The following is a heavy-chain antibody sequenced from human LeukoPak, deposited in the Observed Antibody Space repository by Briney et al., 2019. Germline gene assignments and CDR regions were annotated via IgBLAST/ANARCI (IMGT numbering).Heavy chain of an antibody. CDR3: ARSYSGSFSH. V-gene: IGHV5-10-1*01. CDR2: IDPSDSYT. Sequence: SGESLKISCKGSGYSFTSSWINWVRQMPGKGLEWMGRIDPSDSYTNNSPSFQGHVTISADKSISTAYLQWSSLKASDTAMYYCARSYSGSFSHWGQGTLVTVSS. J-gene: IGHJ4*02. D-gene: IGHD1-26*01. CDR1: GYSFTSSW.